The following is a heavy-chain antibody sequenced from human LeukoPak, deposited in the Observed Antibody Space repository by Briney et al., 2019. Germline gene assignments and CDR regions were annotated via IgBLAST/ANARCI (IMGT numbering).Heavy chain of an antibody. CDR3: ARDRNYYDSSGYYFDY. D-gene: IGHD3-22*01. CDR1: GGTASSYA. CDR2: IIPIFGTA. J-gene: IGHJ4*02. Sequence: GSSEKVSCKASGGTASSYAISWVRQAAGQWLEWMGGIIPIFGTANYAQKFQGRVTITADESTSTAYMELSSLRSEDTAVYYCARDRNYYDSSGYYFDYWGQGTLVTVSS. V-gene: IGHV1-69*01.